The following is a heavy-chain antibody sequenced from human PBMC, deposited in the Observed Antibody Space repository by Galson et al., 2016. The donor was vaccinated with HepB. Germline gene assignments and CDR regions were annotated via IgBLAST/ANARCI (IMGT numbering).Heavy chain of an antibody. Sequence: SLRLSCAASGFTFDKYGMTWFRQAPGKGLEWVSTICGRCGDMDYADSVKGRFTISRDNAKNSLYLQMNSLRAEDTAVYYCARDCSGGSCYGYYYFVMDVWGQGTTVTVSS. V-gene: IGHV3-21*06. CDR1: GFTFDKYG. J-gene: IGHJ6*02. D-gene: IGHD2-15*01. CDR3: ARDCSGGSCYGYYYFVMDV. CDR2: ICGRCGDM.